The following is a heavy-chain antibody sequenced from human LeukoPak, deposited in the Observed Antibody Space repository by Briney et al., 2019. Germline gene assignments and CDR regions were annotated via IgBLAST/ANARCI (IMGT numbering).Heavy chain of an antibody. D-gene: IGHD3-22*01. CDR2: INHSGST. V-gene: IGHV4-34*01. J-gene: IGHJ4*02. CDR1: GGSFSGYY. Sequence: SEALSLTCAVYGGSFSGYYWSWIRQPPGKGLEWIGEINHSGSTNYNPSLKSRVTISVDTSKNQFPLKLSSVTAADTAVYYCAREREGETYYYDSSGYYPDYWGQGTLVTVSS. CDR3: AREREGETYYYDSSGYYPDY.